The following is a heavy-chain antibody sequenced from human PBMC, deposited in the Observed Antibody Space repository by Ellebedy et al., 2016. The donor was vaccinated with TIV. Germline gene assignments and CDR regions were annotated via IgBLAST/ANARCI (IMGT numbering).Heavy chain of an antibody. J-gene: IGHJ5*02. CDR1: GGSISSGDSF. CDR2: IYYSGTT. Sequence: SETLSLTCTVSGGSISSGDSFWSWIRQPPGKGLEWIGYIYYSGTTYYNPSLKSRVTISVDTSKNQFPLKLSSVTAADTAVYYCARSGLPAEADVWFDPWGQGTLVTVSS. V-gene: IGHV4-30-4*02. CDR3: ARSGLPAEADVWFDP. D-gene: IGHD2-2*01.